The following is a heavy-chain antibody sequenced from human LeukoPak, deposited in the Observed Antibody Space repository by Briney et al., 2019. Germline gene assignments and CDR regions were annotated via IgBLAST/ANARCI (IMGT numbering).Heavy chain of an antibody. CDR1: GGSISSSSYY. CDR2: IYTSGSA. V-gene: IGHV4-61*02. J-gene: IGHJ6*03. Sequence: PSETLSLTCTVSGGSISSSSYYWGWIRQPAGKGLEWIGRIYTSGSANYNPSLKSRVTMSVDTSKNQFSLKLSSVTAADTAVYYCARGITPYYDFWSGYYTGYYYYMDVWGKGTTVTVSS. D-gene: IGHD3-3*01. CDR3: ARGITPYYDFWSGYYTGYYYYMDV.